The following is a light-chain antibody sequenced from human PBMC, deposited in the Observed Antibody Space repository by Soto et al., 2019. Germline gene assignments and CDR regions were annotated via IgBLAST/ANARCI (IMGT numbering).Light chain of an antibody. CDR2: DAS. V-gene: IGKV3-11*01. CDR3: QQRSNCPPIT. J-gene: IGKJ5*01. CDR1: QSVSSY. Sequence: EIVLTQSPATLSLSPGERATLSCRASQSVSSYLAWYQQKPGQAPRLLIYDASNRTTGILARFSGSGCGTAFILLTSSLVPEEFAVYYCQQRSNCPPITFGQGTRLEIK.